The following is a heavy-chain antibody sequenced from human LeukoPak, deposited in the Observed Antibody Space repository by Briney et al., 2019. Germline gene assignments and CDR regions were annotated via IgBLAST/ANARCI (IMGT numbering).Heavy chain of an antibody. CDR3: ARDRVGSARYDY. Sequence: GGSLRLSCAASGFTFSSYSMNWVRQAPGKGLEWVSSISSSSSYIYYADSVKGRFTISRDNAENSLYLQMNSLRAEDTAVYYCARDRVGSARYDYWGQGTLVTVSS. D-gene: IGHD3-10*01. V-gene: IGHV3-21*01. J-gene: IGHJ4*02. CDR1: GFTFSSYS. CDR2: ISSSSSYI.